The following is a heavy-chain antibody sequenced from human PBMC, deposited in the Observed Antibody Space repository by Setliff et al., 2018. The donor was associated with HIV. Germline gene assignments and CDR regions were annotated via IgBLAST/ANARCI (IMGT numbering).Heavy chain of an antibody. J-gene: IGHJ4*02. V-gene: IGHV3-7*03. Sequence: GGSLRLSCTASGFTVRNFWMNWVRQAPGTGLEWVANIKEDGSKKHYVDSVKGRFTISRDNAKNSLFLQMNSLTAEDTAIYYCTIGHYRSGWGQGTQVTVSS. CDR1: GFTVRNFW. CDR3: TIGHYRSG. D-gene: IGHD3-10*01. CDR2: IKEDGSKK.